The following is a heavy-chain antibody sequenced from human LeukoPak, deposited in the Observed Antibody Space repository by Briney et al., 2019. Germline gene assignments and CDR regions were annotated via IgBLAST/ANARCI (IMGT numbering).Heavy chain of an antibody. CDR2: IYYSGST. Sequence: SETLSLTCTVSGGSVSSGSYYWSWIRQPPGKGLEWIGYIYYSGSTNYNPSLKSRVTISVDTSRNQFSLKLSSVTAADTAVYYCASVDTAMVGVFGYWGQGTLVTVSS. CDR3: ASVDTAMVGVFGY. D-gene: IGHD5-18*01. V-gene: IGHV4-61*01. CDR1: GGSVSSGSYY. J-gene: IGHJ4*02.